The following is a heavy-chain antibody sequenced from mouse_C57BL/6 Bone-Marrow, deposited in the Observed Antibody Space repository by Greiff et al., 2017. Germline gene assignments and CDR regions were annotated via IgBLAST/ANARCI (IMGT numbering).Heavy chain of an antibody. V-gene: IGHV1-64*01. Sequence: QVQLQQPGAELVKPGASVKLSCKASGYTFTSYWMHWVKQRPGQGLEWIGMIHPNSGSTNYYEKFKSKATLTVDKSSSTAYMQLSSLTSEDSAVYYWARDYVSSAWFAYWGQGTLVTVSS. CDR1: GYTFTSYW. J-gene: IGHJ3*01. CDR2: IHPNSGST. D-gene: IGHD1-1*01. CDR3: ARDYVSSAWFAY.